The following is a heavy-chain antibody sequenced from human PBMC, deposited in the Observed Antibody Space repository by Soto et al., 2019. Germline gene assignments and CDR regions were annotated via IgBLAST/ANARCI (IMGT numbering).Heavy chain of an antibody. D-gene: IGHD3-22*01. CDR1: VFTFISYA. J-gene: IGHJ4*02. Sequence: GGSLRLSCSSSVFTFISYAMHWVRQAPGKGLEYVSAISSNGGSTYYADSVKGRFTISRDNSKNTLYLQMSSLRAEDTAVYYCVKSDSSGYYYFDYWGQGTLVTVSS. CDR2: ISSNGGST. CDR3: VKSDSSGYYYFDY. V-gene: IGHV3-64D*06.